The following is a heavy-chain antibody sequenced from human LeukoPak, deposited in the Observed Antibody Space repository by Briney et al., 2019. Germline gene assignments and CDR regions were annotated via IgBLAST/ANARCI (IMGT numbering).Heavy chain of an antibody. CDR3: ARDAVTMVRGVIITEPEYGMDV. CDR2: ISAYNGNT. J-gene: IGHJ6*02. V-gene: IGHV1-18*01. CDR1: GYIFTSYG. D-gene: IGHD3-10*01. Sequence: GASVKVSCKASGYIFTSYGISWVRQAPGQGLEWMGWISAYNGNTNYAQKLQGRVTMTTDTSTSTAYMELRSLRSDDTAVYYCARDAVTMVRGVIITEPEYGMDVWGQGTTVTVSS.